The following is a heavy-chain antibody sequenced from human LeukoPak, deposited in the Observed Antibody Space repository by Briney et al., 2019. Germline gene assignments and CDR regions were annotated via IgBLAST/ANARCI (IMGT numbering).Heavy chain of an antibody. CDR1: GYTFTSYS. J-gene: IGHJ4*02. D-gene: IGHD2-2*01. Sequence: PGGSQRLSCAASGYTFTSYSMNWVRQAPGKGLEWFPYISDGGETIYYADSVKGRFTISRDNAKNSLYLQMNSLRAEDTAVYYCARDCGTTSCYDFPDFDYWGQGTLVTVSS. CDR3: ARDCGTTSCYDFPDFDY. CDR2: ISDGGETI. V-gene: IGHV3-48*01.